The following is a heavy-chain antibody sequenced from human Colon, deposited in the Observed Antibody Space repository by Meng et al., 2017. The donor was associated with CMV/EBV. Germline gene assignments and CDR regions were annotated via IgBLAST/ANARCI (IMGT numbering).Heavy chain of an antibody. CDR1: GLTISDRH. Sequence: GGSLRLSCAVSGLTISDRHMSWIRQAPGKGLEWIIYVTRDSMIYSADSVRGRFTISRDNAKNSMYLQMNSLRAEDSAVYYCARQTSSSTYDFWGQGTLVTVSS. CDR2: VTRDSMI. D-gene: IGHD1-1*01. J-gene: IGHJ4*02. V-gene: IGHV3-11*04. CDR3: ARQTSSSTYDF.